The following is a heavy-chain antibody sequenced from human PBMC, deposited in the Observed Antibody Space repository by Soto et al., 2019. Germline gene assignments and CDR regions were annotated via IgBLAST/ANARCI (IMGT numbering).Heavy chain of an antibody. CDR2: INHSGST. CDR1: GGSFSGYY. V-gene: IGHV4-34*01. CDR3: ARAPIRYSSGWFDY. D-gene: IGHD6-19*01. J-gene: IGHJ4*02. Sequence: SETLSLTCAVYGGSFSGYYWSWIRQPPGKGLEWIGEINHSGSTNYNPSLKSRVTISVDTSKNQFSLKLSSVTAADTAVYYCARAPIRYSSGWFDYWGQGTLVTVSS.